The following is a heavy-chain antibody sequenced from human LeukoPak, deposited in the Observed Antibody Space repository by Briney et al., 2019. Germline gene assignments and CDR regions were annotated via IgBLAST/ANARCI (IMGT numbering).Heavy chain of an antibody. CDR3: ARDLSSGSDLDY. D-gene: IGHD6-19*01. J-gene: IGHJ4*02. Sequence: ASVKVSCKASGYTFTGHYMHWVRQAPGQGLEWMGWINPNSGGTNYAQKFQGRVTMTRDTSISTAYMELSRLRSDDTAVYYCARDLSSGSDLDYWGQGTLVTVSS. V-gene: IGHV1-2*02. CDR2: INPNSGGT. CDR1: GYTFTGHY.